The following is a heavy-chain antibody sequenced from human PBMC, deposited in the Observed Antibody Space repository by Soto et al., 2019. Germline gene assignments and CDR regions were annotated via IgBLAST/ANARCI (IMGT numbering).Heavy chain of an antibody. Sequence: GASVKVSCKAAGYTFTNYGISWVRQAPGQGLEWMGGIIPIFGTANYAQKFQGRVTITADESTSTAYMELSSLRSEDTAVYYCARYREYSSSKAPFDYWGQGTLVTVSS. CDR2: IIPIFGTA. CDR3: ARYREYSSSKAPFDY. J-gene: IGHJ4*02. CDR1: GYTFTNYG. D-gene: IGHD6-6*01. V-gene: IGHV1-69*13.